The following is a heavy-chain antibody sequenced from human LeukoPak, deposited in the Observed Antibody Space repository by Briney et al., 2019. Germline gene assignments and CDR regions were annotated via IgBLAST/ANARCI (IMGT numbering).Heavy chain of an antibody. V-gene: IGHV4-34*01. CDR3: ARLPYILTGRDWFDP. Sequence: SETLSLTCAVYGGSFSGYYWSWIRQPPGKGLEWIGEINHSGSTNYNPSLKSRVTISVDTSKNQFSLKLSSVTAADTAVYYCARLPYILTGRDWFDPWGQGTLVTVSS. J-gene: IGHJ5*02. CDR1: GGSFSGYY. CDR2: INHSGST. D-gene: IGHD3-9*01.